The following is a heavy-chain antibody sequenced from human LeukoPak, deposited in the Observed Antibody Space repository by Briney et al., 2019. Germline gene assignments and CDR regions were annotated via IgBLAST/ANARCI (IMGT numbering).Heavy chain of an antibody. CDR3: ARQTSGSYYRGSYYYYMDV. CDR1: GHSFTSYW. V-gene: IGHV5-51*01. Sequence: GESLKISCKGSGHSFTSYWIGWVRQMPGKGLEWMGIIYPGDSDTRYSPSFRGQVTISADKSISTAYLQWSSLKASDTAMYYCARQTSGSYYRGSYYYYMDVWGKGTTVTISS. J-gene: IGHJ6*03. D-gene: IGHD1-26*01. CDR2: IYPGDSDT.